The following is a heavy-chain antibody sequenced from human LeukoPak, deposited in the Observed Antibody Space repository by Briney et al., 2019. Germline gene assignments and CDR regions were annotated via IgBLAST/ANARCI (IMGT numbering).Heavy chain of an antibody. J-gene: IGHJ6*03. CDR1: GFTFSSYS. V-gene: IGHV3-21*01. Sequence: GGSLRLSCAASGFTFSSYSMNWVRQAPGKGLEWVSSISSSSSYIYYADSVKGRFTISRDNAKNSLYLQMNSLRAEDTAVYYCARDPSRYYYYYMDVWGKGTTVTVSS. CDR3: ARDPSRYYYYYMDV. CDR2: ISSSSSYI.